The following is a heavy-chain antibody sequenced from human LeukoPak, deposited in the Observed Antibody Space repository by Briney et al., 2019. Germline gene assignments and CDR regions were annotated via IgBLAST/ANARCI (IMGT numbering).Heavy chain of an antibody. Sequence: KPSETPSLTCTVSGGSISSYYWSWIRQPPGKGLEWIGYIYYSGSTKYNPSLKSRVTISVDTSKNQFSLKLSSVTAADTAVYYCARVEWVDSGNYQGYFDYWGQGTLVTVSS. V-gene: IGHV4-59*01. CDR1: GGSISSYY. D-gene: IGHD1-26*01. CDR3: ARVEWVDSGNYQGYFDY. J-gene: IGHJ4*02. CDR2: IYYSGST.